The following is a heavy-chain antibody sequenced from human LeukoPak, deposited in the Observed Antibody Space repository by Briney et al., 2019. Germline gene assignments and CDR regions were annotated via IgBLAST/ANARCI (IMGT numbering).Heavy chain of an antibody. CDR2: INPNSGGT. CDR3: ARDSGRIGVTGTRGFDS. D-gene: IGHD6-19*01. Sequence: ASVKVSCKASGYTFTGYYMHWVRQAPGQGLEWMGWINPNSGGTNYAQKFQGRVTMTRDTSISTAYMDLGRLTSDDTAVYYCARDSGRIGVTGTRGFDSWGQGTLVTVSS. CDR1: GYTFTGYY. V-gene: IGHV1-2*02. J-gene: IGHJ4*02.